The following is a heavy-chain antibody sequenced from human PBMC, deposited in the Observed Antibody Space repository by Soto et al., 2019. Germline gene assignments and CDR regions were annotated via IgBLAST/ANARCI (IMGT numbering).Heavy chain of an antibody. D-gene: IGHD2-15*01. J-gene: IGHJ6*02. Sequence: GSLKLSCATSGFTFSRYSMNWVRQAPGMGLEWVSSISSSSRYIYYADSVRGRFTISRDNAKNSLYLQINSLRAEDTAVYYCARDRLVAATSAPPYCYYGMDVWGQGTTVTVSS. CDR2: ISSSSRYI. CDR1: GFTFSRYS. CDR3: ARDRLVAATSAPPYCYYGMDV. V-gene: IGHV3-21*01.